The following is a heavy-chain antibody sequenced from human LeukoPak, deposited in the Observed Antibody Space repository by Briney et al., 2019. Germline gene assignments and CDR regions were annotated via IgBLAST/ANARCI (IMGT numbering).Heavy chain of an antibody. CDR2: ISQDVSNK. V-gene: IGHV3-30*04. J-gene: IGHJ3*02. CDR1: GFSLNTYV. Sequence: GGSLRLSCAASGFSLNTYVMHWVRQAPGKGLEWVAGISQDVSNKYYADSVKGRFTISRDNSENTVYLQLNSLRLEDTAVYFCAREADAFDIWGQGTMVTVSS. CDR3: AREADAFDI.